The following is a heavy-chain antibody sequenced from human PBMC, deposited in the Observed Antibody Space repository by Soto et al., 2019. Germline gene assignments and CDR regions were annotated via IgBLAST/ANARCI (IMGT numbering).Heavy chain of an antibody. CDR1: GGTFSRNR. J-gene: IGHJ4*02. CDR3: AGRCDSTTCLGHFDY. CDR2: IIPLFGTA. V-gene: IGHV1-69*06. Sequence: QVQLVQSGAEVKKPGSSVKVSCKASGGTFSRNRISWVRQAPGQGLEWMGGIIPLFGTANYAQKFQGRVTITADKSTRTAYMELTSLRSEDTAVYYCAGRCDSTTCLGHFDYWGQGTLVTVAS. D-gene: IGHD2-2*01.